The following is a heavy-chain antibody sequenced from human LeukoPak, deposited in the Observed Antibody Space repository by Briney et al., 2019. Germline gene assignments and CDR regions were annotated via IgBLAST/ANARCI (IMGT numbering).Heavy chain of an antibody. J-gene: IGHJ4*02. CDR3: AKEARVLVLVAATV. CDR2: ISYDGSNK. V-gene: IGHV3-30-3*01. D-gene: IGHD2-15*01. Sequence: GGSLRLSCAAAGFTFSSYAMHWVRQAPGKGLEWVAVISYDGSNKYYADSVKGRFTISRDNSKNTLYLQMNSLRAEDTAVYYCAKEARVLVLVAATVWGQGTLVTVSS. CDR1: GFTFSSYA.